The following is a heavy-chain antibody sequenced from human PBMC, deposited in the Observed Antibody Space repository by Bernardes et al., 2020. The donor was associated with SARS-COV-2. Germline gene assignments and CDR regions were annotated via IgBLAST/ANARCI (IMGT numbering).Heavy chain of an antibody. CDR1: GGSISSSNF. Sequence: SEPLPLTCAVFGGSISSSNFWICVLQPPGKGLEWIGEIFHSGTTTYNPSLKSRVAISIDKSKNQFSLNLSSVTAADTAVYYCGSHVWGDSASGFDHWGQGTLVTVSS. J-gene: IGHJ4*02. V-gene: IGHV4-4*02. CDR2: IFHSGTT. CDR3: GSHVWGDSASGFDH. D-gene: IGHD3-16*01.